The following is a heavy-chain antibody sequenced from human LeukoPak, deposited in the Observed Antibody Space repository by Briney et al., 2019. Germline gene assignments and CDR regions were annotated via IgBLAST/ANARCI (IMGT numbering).Heavy chain of an antibody. V-gene: IGHV3-73*01. CDR1: GFTLSGSA. Sequence: PGGSLKLSCAASGFTLSGSAMHWVRQASGKGLEWVGRIRSKANSYATAYAASVKGRFTISRDDSKNTAYLQMNSLKTEDTAVYYCTREYYYGSGSYPRTNDYWGQGTLVTVSS. CDR3: TREYYYGSGSYPRTNDY. D-gene: IGHD3-10*01. CDR2: IRSKANSYAT. J-gene: IGHJ4*02.